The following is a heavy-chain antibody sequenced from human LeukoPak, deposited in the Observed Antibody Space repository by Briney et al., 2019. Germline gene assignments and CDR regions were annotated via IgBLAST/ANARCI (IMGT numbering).Heavy chain of an antibody. J-gene: IGHJ4*02. V-gene: IGHV3-23*01. Sequence: GGSLRLSCAASGFTFSNYAMTWVRQAPGKGLEWVSGISGSADSTYYAESVKGRFTISRDNSKNTLYLQMNSLRAEDTAVYYCAKGDSSGYYYLPFQYWGQGTLVTVSS. CDR1: GFTFSNYA. CDR2: ISGSADST. D-gene: IGHD3-22*01. CDR3: AKGDSSGYYYLPFQY.